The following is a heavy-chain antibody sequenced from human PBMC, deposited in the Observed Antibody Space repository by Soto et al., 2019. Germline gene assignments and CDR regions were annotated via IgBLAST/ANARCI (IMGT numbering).Heavy chain of an antibody. CDR1: GGTFSRHA. CDR2: IIPIFGTA. V-gene: IGHV1-69*01. D-gene: IGHD3-22*01. Sequence: QVQLVQSGAEVRQPGSSVKVSCKASGGTFSRHAISWVRQAPGQGLAWMGGIIPIFGTANHAQKFQGRVTIIADESTSTVYMELSSLRSEDTAMYYCARGWGYDSNDYYYAYGGQGTLVIVSS. CDR3: ARGWGYDSNDYYYAY. J-gene: IGHJ4*02.